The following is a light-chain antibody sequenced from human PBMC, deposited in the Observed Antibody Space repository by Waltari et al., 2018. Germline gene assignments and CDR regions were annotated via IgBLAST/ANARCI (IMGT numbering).Light chain of an antibody. Sequence: QSALTQPASVSGSPGQSITLSCTGSSRDVGGYNFVSWYQQHPGKAPKLLIYEVIKRPSGVSIRFSGSKSGNTASLTISGLQAEDEADYYCCSYIGRALFGGGTKLTVL. CDR2: EVI. CDR3: CSYIGRAL. J-gene: IGLJ2*01. V-gene: IGLV2-23*02. CDR1: SRDVGGYNF.